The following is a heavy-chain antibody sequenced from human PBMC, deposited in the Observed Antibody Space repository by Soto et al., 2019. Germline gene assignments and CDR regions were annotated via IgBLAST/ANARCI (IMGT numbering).Heavy chain of an antibody. D-gene: IGHD5-18*01. V-gene: IGHV4-59*08. CDR1: GGSISSYY. CDR3: ARNSYGLVPPSH. Sequence: QVQLQESGPGLVKPSETLSLTCTVSGGSISSYYWSWIRQPPGKGLEWIGYIYYSGSTNYNPSLKSRVTISVDTSKNQFSLKLSSVTAADTAVYYCARNSYGLVPPSHWGQGTLVTVSS. CDR2: IYYSGST. J-gene: IGHJ4*02.